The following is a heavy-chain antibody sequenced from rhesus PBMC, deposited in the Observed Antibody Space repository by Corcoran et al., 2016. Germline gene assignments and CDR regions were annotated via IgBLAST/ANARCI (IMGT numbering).Heavy chain of an antibody. J-gene: IGHJ4*01. V-gene: IGHV3S5*01. CDR2: INSGGGST. D-gene: IGHD6-31*01. CDR3: AKAYSSGPPFDY. Sequence: EVQLVETGGGLVQPGGSLKLSCAASGFTFNLYVMNWVRQAPGKGLQWVSAINSGGGSTYYADSVKGRFTISRDNSKNTLSLQMNSLRAEDTAVYFCAKAYSSGPPFDYWGQGVLVTVSS. CDR1: GFTFNLYV.